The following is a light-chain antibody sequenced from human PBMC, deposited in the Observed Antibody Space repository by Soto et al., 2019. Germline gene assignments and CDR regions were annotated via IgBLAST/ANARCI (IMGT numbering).Light chain of an antibody. CDR3: QQYGSSVSIT. CDR1: QSVSSN. J-gene: IGKJ5*01. V-gene: IGKV3-20*01. Sequence: EIVLSQSPATLSVSPRDRATLSCRASQSVSSNLAWYQQKPGQAPRLLIYGASTRATGIPDRFSGSGSGSDFTLTISRLEPEDFAVYYCQQYGSSVSITFGQGTRLEI. CDR2: GAS.